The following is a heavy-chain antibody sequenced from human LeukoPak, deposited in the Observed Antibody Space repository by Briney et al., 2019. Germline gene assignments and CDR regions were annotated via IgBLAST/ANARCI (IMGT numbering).Heavy chain of an antibody. CDR2: IYYSGNT. Sequence: SETLSLTCSVSGASITSYYWSWIRQPPGKGLGWIGYIYYSGNTNYNPSLQSRVTLSVDTSKSHFSLKLSSVTAADTAMYYCARTIRDGISGFFDFWGQGTLVTVSS. D-gene: IGHD5-24*01. CDR3: ARTIRDGISGFFDF. J-gene: IGHJ4*02. V-gene: IGHV4-59*01. CDR1: GASITSYY.